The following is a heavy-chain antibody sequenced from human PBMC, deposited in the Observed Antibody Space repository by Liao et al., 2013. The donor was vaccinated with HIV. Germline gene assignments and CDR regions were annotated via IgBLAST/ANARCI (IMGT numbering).Heavy chain of an antibody. CDR2: VHATGNT. J-gene: IGHJ5*02. Sequence: QVQMHESGPGLVKPSQTLSLTCTVSGGFISGGGYYWNWVRQPAGRGLEWIGRVHATGNTNYNPSLGSRVTLSLDTSKNQTFLTLRSVTASDTAVYYCARGRIVGXGGGWFDPWGQGTLVTVSS. CDR3: ARGRIVGXGGGWFDP. CDR1: GGFISGGGYY. V-gene: IGHV4-61*02. D-gene: IGHD1-26*01.